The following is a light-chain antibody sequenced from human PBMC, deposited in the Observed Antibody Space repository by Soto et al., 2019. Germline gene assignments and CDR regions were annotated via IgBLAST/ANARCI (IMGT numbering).Light chain of an antibody. V-gene: IGKV1-5*03. J-gene: IGKJ2*01. CDR1: QSISFW. CDR2: KAS. Sequence: DIQMTQSPSTLSASVGDRVTITCRASQSISFWLAWFQQKPGKAPKLLIYKASSLESGVPSRFSGSGSGTEFTLTISSLQPDDFETYYFQQYKSSFPYTFGQGTKVEIK. CDR3: QQYKSSFPYT.